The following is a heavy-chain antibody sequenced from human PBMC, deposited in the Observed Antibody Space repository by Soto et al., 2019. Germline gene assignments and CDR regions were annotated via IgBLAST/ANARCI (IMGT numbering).Heavy chain of an antibody. CDR1: GFTFNSYS. V-gene: IGHV3-48*01. D-gene: IGHD1-26*01. Sequence: EVQLVESGGGLVQPGGSLRLSCVASGFTFNSYSMNWVRQAPGKGLEWISYINSGSTSVFYADSGKGRFTISRDNAKNSLYLQMNNLRVKDTAVYYCASSASPDAYWGQGTLVTVSS. J-gene: IGHJ4*02. CDR2: INSGSTSV. CDR3: ASSASPDAY.